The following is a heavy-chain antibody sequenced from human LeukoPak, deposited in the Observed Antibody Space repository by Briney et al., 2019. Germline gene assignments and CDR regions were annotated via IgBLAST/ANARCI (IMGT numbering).Heavy chain of an antibody. CDR2: IKQDGSEK. CDR1: EFTFSSYW. Sequence: GGSLRLSCAASEFTFSSYWMSWVRQAPGKGLEWVANIKQDGSEKYYVDSVKGRFTISRDNAKNSLYLQMNSLRAEDTAVYYCARVVAGYFDYWGQGTLVTVSS. V-gene: IGHV3-7*01. J-gene: IGHJ4*02. CDR3: ARVVAGYFDY. D-gene: IGHD6-19*01.